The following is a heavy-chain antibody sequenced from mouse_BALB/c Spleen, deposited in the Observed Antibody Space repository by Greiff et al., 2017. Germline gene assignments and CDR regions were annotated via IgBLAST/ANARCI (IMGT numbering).Heavy chain of an antibody. Sequence: EVKLQESGPGLVKPSQSLSLTCTVTGYSITSDYAWNWIRQFPGNKLEWMGYISYSGSTSYNPSLKSRISITRDTSKNQFFLQLNSVTTEDTATYYCARSRRDYAMDYWGQGTSVTVSS. CDR2: ISYSGST. V-gene: IGHV3-2*02. J-gene: IGHJ4*01. CDR3: ARSRRDYAMDY. CDR1: GYSITSDYA.